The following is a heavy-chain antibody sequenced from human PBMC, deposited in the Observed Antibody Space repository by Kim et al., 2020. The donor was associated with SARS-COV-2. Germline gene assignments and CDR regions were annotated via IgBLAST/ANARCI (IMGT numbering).Heavy chain of an antibody. CDR1: GFTFSSYS. J-gene: IGHJ3*02. CDR2: ISSSSSYI. Sequence: GGSLRLSCAASGFTFSSYSMNWVRQAPGKGLEWVSSISSSSSYIYYADSVKGRFTISRDNAKNSLYLQMNSLRAEDTAVYYCARVGPPAVGYYDILTGYYRELAAFAIWGQGTMVTVSS. D-gene: IGHD3-9*01. CDR3: ARVGPPAVGYYDILTGYYRELAAFAI. V-gene: IGHV3-21*01.